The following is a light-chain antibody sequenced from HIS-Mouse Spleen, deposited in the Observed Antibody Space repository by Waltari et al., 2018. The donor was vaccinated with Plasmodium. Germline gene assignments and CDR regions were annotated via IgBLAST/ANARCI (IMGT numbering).Light chain of an antibody. CDR2: EDS. J-gene: IGLJ3*02. CDR1: ALPKKY. V-gene: IGLV3-10*01. CDR3: YSTDSSGNHRG. Sequence: SYELTQPPSVSVSPGQTARIPCSGAALPKKYAYWYQQKSGQAPVLVIYEDSKRPSGIPERFSGSSSGTMATLTISGAQVEDEADYYCYSTDSSGNHRGFGGGNKLTVL.